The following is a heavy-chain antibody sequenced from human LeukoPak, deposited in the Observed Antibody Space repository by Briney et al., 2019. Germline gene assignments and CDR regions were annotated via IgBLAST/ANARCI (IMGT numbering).Heavy chain of an antibody. Sequence: GGSLILSCAASGFTLSGSAMHWVRQASGKGLEWVGRIRSKANTYATAYAASVRGSFTISRDESKNTAYLQMNSLKTEDTAVYYCTRRSTDGSSGYYSTWGQGTLVTVSS. D-gene: IGHD3-22*01. CDR3: TRRSTDGSSGYYST. CDR2: IRSKANTYAT. V-gene: IGHV3-73*01. CDR1: GFTLSGSA. J-gene: IGHJ5*02.